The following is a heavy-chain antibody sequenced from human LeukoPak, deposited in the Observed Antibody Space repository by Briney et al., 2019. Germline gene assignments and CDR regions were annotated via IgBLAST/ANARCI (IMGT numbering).Heavy chain of an antibody. CDR3: ARVGLLWFGEGSWFDP. J-gene: IGHJ5*02. V-gene: IGHV4-34*01. CDR1: GGSFSGYY. CDR2: INHSGST. Sequence: SETLSLTCAVYGGSFSGYYWSWIRQPPGKGLEWIGEINHSGSTNYNPSLKSRVTVSVDTSKNQFSLKLSSVTAADTAVYYCARVGLLWFGEGSWFDPWGQGTLVTVSS. D-gene: IGHD3-10*01.